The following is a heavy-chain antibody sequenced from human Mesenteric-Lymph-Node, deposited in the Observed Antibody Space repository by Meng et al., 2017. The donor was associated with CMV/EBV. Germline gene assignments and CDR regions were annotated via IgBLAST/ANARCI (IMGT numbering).Heavy chain of an antibody. D-gene: IGHD3-3*01. CDR2: INPNNGGT. CDR1: GNTFTDYY. Sequence: ASVKVSCKASGNTFTDYYVHWVRQAPGQGLEWMGWINPNNGGTKYAQRFQGRVTMTRDTSIGTAYMALSGLTSDDTAVYYCARGVRIDSDFWGGYPYYFDYWGQGTLVTVSS. J-gene: IGHJ4*02. CDR3: ARGVRIDSDFWGGYPYYFDY. V-gene: IGHV1-2*02.